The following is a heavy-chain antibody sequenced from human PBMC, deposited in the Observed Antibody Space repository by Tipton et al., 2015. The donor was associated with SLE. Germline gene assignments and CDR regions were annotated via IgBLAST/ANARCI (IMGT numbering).Heavy chain of an antibody. V-gene: IGHV4-39*07. D-gene: IGHD3-10*01. CDR2: IYYSGST. CDR3: ASGGHYYGSGSYLDY. Sequence: TFSSYWMSWVRQAPGKGLEWIGSIYYSGSTYYNPSLKSRVTISVDTSKNQFSLKLSSVTAADTAVYYCASGGHYYGSGSYLDYWGQGTLVTVSS. J-gene: IGHJ4*02. CDR1: TFSSYW.